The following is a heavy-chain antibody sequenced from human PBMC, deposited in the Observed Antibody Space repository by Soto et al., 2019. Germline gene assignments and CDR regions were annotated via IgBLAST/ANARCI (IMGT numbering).Heavy chain of an antibody. J-gene: IGHJ4*02. CDR2: IYYSGYT. V-gene: IGHV4-30-4*01. Sequence: QVQLQESGPGLVKPSQTLSLTCTVSGDSFSSGDYKWSWIRQPPGKGLEWIGYIYYSGYTYNNPSLRSRLTMSVDTSKNQFSLKLTSVTAADTAVYYCAMSGDYVAFDYWGQGTLVTVSS. CDR3: AMSGDYVAFDY. CDR1: GDSFSSGDYK. D-gene: IGHD4-17*01.